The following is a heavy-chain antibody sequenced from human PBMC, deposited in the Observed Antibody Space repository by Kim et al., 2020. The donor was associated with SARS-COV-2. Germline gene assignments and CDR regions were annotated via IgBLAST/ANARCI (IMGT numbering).Heavy chain of an antibody. J-gene: IGHJ4*02. D-gene: IGHD3-22*01. V-gene: IGHV4-34*01. CDR3: ARAYDSSGYYSPPSFDY. Sequence: LKSRVTISVDTSKNQFSLKLSSVTAADTAVYYCARAYDSSGYYSPPSFDYWGQGTLVTVSS.